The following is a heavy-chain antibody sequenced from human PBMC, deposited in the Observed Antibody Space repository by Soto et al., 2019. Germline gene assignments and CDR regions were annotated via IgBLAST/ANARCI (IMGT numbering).Heavy chain of an antibody. D-gene: IGHD6-13*01. Sequence: SGPTLVKPTQTLTLTCTFSGFSLSTSGVGVGWIRQPPGKALEWLALIYWNDDKRYSPSLKSRLTITKDTSKNQVVLTMTNMDPVDTATYYCAHRHSGAETQQLVLFDYWGQGTLVTVSS. CDR1: GFSLSTSGVG. J-gene: IGHJ4*02. V-gene: IGHV2-5*01. CDR2: IYWNDDK. CDR3: AHRHSGAETQQLVLFDY.